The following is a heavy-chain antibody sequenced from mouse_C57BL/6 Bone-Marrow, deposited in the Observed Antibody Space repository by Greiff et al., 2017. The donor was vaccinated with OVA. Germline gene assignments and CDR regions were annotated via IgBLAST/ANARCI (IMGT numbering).Heavy chain of an antibody. CDR3: ASSYYGSEDYFDY. V-gene: IGHV1-72*01. J-gene: IGHJ2*01. Sequence: VQLQQPGAELVKPGASVKLSCKASGYTFTSYWMHWVKQRPGRGLEWIGRIDPNSGGTKYNEKFKSKATLTVDKPSSTAYRQLSSLTSEDSAVYYCASSYYGSEDYFDYWGQGTTLTVSS. D-gene: IGHD1-1*01. CDR1: GYTFTSYW. CDR2: IDPNSGGT.